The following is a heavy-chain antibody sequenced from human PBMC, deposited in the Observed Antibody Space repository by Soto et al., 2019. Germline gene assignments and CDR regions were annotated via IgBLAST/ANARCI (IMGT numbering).Heavy chain of an antibody. V-gene: IGHV3-33*01. CDR2: IWYDGSDK. CDR1: GFTFSSYG. Sequence: QVQLVESGGGVVQPGRSLRLSCAASGFTFSSYGMHWVRQAPGKGLEWVAVIWYDGSDKFYADSVKGRFTISRDNSKNTLYLQMNSLRAEDTAVYYCARGDDYSTPFHFDYWGQGTLVTVSS. J-gene: IGHJ4*02. CDR3: ARGDDYSTPFHFDY. D-gene: IGHD4-4*01.